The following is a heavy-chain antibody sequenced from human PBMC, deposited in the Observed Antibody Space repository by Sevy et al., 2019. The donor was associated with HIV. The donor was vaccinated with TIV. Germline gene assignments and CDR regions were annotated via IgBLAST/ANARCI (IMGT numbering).Heavy chain of an antibody. CDR2: ISSSSSYI. Sequence: GGSLRLSCAASGFTFSSYSMNWVRQAPGKGLEWVSSISSSSSYIYYADSVKGRFTISRDNAKNSLYPQMNSLRAEDTAVYYCARRAYCGGDCSPNFDYWGQGTLVTVSS. J-gene: IGHJ4*02. CDR3: ARRAYCGGDCSPNFDY. D-gene: IGHD2-21*02. V-gene: IGHV3-21*01. CDR1: GFTFSSYS.